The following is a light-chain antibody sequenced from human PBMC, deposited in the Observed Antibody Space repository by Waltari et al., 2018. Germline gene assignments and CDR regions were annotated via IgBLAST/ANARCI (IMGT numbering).Light chain of an antibody. CDR3: SSYTSSSTLDVV. V-gene: IGLV2-14*03. CDR1: SSDVGGYNY. J-gene: IGLJ2*01. CDR2: DVS. Sequence: QSALTQPASVSGSPGQSITIPCTGTSSDVGGYNYVSWYQQHPGKAPKLMIYDVSNRPSGVSNRFSGSKSGNTASLTISGLQAEDEADYYCSSYTSSSTLDVVFGGGTKLTVL.